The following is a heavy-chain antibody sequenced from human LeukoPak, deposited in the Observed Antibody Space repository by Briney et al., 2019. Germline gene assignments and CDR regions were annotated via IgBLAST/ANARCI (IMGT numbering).Heavy chain of an antibody. CDR3: ASGTLDVFVI. V-gene: IGHV4-38-2*01. J-gene: IGHJ3*02. CDR2: IYHRGST. Sequence: SETVSLTCAVSGYSISSGYYLGWIRQPPGKGLDWIGRIYHRGSTFYNQSLKRRVTISVETSKNQFSLKLRPVTGADAALYYCASGTLDVFVIWAEGTVHTVSS. CDR1: GYSISSGYY. D-gene: IGHD3-10*01.